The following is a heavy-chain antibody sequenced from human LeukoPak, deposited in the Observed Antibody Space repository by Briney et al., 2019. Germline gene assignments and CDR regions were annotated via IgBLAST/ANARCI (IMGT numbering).Heavy chain of an antibody. Sequence: GALRLSCAASGFTLSTFKIKLVRPAPGEGVEWVSSITSSSSYIYYADSVKGRFTISRDNSKNTLYLQMNSLRAEDTAVYYCAGRYDSSGYPLHWGQGTLVTVSS. CDR2: ITSSSSYI. D-gene: IGHD3-22*01. CDR3: AGRYDSSGYPLH. V-gene: IGHV3-21*04. CDR1: GFTLSTFK. J-gene: IGHJ4*02.